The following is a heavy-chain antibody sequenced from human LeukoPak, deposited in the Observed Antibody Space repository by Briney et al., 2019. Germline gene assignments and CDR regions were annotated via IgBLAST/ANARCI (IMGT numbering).Heavy chain of an antibody. CDR3: ARVRDRSSYFYDLDY. CDR2: IHYSGST. V-gene: IGHV4-59*01. J-gene: IGHJ4*02. CDR1: GGSISSYY. Sequence: SETLSLTCTVSGGSISSYYWSWIRQPPGKGLEWIGCIHYSGSTNYNPSLKSRRTISVDTSKNQFSLKLSSVTAADTAVYYCARVRDRSSYFYDLDYWGQGTLVTVSS. D-gene: IGHD3-22*01.